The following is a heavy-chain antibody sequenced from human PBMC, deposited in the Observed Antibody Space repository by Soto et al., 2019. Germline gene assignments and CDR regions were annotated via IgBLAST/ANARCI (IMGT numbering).Heavy chain of an antibody. CDR2: INHSGST. CDR3: ARGSKVIAAVCSRKPAGHTPYRWCHS. D-gene: IGHD6-13*01. J-gene: IGHJ5*01. CDR1: EGSSSGYY. Sequence: CSVEEGSSSGYYWRRISKTPGKGLEWIGEINHSGSTNYNPSLKSRVTISVDTSKNQFSLKLSSVTAADTAVYYCARGSKVIAAVCSRKPAGHTPYRWCHSWGKGPLIT. V-gene: IGHV4-34*01.